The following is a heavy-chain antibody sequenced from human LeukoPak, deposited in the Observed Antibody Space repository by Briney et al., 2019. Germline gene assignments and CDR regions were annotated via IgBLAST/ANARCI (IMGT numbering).Heavy chain of an antibody. CDR2: IYYSGST. CDR3: ARGLRNWFDP. J-gene: IGHJ5*02. CDR1: GDSISSSNYY. Sequence: SETLSLTCTVSGDSISSSNYYWGWIRQPPGKGLEWIGSIYYSGSTYYNPSLKSRVTISVDTSKNQFSLKLSSVTAADTAVYYCARGLRNWFDPWGQGTLVTVSS. V-gene: IGHV4-39*07.